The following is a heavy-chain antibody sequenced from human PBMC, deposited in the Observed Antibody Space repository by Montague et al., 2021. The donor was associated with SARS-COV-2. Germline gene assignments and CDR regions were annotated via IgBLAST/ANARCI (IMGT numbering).Heavy chain of an antibody. V-gene: IGHV3-11*06. CDR3: ARDDPPPNFSHDYALDV. D-gene: IGHD1-7*01. Sequence: SLRLSCAASGFSFSDYYMSWIRQAPGKGLEWISYISSTNGHTNYADSDKGRFTISRDNAKNSLFLQMNNLRAEDTAVYYCARDDPPPNFSHDYALDVWGQGTTVTVSS. CDR2: ISSTNGHT. J-gene: IGHJ6*02. CDR1: GFSFSDYY.